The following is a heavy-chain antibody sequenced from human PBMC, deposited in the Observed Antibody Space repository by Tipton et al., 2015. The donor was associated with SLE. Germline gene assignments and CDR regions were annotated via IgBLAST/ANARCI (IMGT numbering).Heavy chain of an antibody. V-gene: IGHV4-59*08. Sequence: LSLTCTVSGGSISIYYWSWIRQPPGKGLEWIGYIYYSGSPNYTPSLKSRVTISADTSKNHFSLKLSSVTAADTAVYYCARTRIAAAFFDYWGQGTLVTVSS. CDR3: ARTRIAAAFFDY. CDR1: GGSISIYY. J-gene: IGHJ4*02. D-gene: IGHD6-13*01. CDR2: IYYSGSP.